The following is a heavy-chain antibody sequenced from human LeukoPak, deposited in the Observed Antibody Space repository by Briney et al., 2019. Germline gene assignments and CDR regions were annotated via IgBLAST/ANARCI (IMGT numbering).Heavy chain of an antibody. CDR2: IYTSGST. CDR1: GGSISSYY. D-gene: IGHD3-16*02. V-gene: IGHV4-4*09. Sequence: SETLSLTCTVSGGSISSYYWSWIRQPPGKGLEWIGYIYTSGSTNYNPSLKSRVTISVDTSKNQFSLKLSSVTAADTAVYYCARRVYLHDAFDIWGQGTMVTVSS. CDR3: ARRVYLHDAFDI. J-gene: IGHJ3*02.